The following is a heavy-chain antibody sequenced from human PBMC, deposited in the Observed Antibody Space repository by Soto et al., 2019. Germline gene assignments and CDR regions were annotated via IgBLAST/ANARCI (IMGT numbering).Heavy chain of an antibody. J-gene: IGHJ4*02. CDR3: AKSSSVLRYFDWFPTAPDY. V-gene: IGHV3-23*01. D-gene: IGHD3-9*01. Sequence: EVQLLESGGGLVQPGGSLRLSCAASGFTFSSDAMSWVRQAPGKGLEWVSVISGSGGRTYHADSVKGRFTISRDNSKNTLYLQMNSLRAEDTAVYYCAKSSSVLRYFDWFPTAPDYWGQGTLVTVSS. CDR1: GFTFSSDA. CDR2: ISGSGGRT.